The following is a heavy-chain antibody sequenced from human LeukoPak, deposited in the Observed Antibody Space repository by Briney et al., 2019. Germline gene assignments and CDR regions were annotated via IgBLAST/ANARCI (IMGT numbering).Heavy chain of an antibody. CDR3: ARQWQSTGSDY. V-gene: IGHV4-38-2*01. Sequence: SETQSLTCAVSGYSITSGYYWGWIRQPPGKGLEWIGAIYHSGSTHYNPSLESRVTISVDTSKNQFSLKLSSVTAADTAVYYCARQWQSTGSDYWGQGTLVTVSS. CDR2: IYHSGST. CDR1: GYSITSGYY. D-gene: IGHD2-2*01. J-gene: IGHJ4*02.